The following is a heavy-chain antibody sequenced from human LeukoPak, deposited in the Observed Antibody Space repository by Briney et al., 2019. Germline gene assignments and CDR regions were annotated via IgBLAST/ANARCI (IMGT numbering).Heavy chain of an antibody. D-gene: IGHD2-21*01. CDR2: INPNSGGT. V-gene: IGHV1-2*04. CDR1: GGTFSSYA. Sequence: ASVKVSCKASGGTFSSYAISWVRQAPGQGLEWMGWINPNSGGTNYAQKFQGWVTMTRDTSIGTAYMELSRLRSDDTAVYYCARDLKYCGGDCPRFDPWGQETLVTVSS. J-gene: IGHJ5*02. CDR3: ARDLKYCGGDCPRFDP.